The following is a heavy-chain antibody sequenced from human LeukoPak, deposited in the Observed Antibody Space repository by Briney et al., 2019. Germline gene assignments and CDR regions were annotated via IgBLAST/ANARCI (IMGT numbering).Heavy chain of an antibody. Sequence: GGSLRLSSAASGFTFSNYDMSWARQAPGKGLEWVSAISGSGGSTYYADSVKGRFTISRDNSKNTLYLQMNSLRAEDTAVYYCTKGTIWLPFDYWGQGTLVTVSS. D-gene: IGHD5-18*01. V-gene: IGHV3-23*01. CDR1: GFTFSNYD. J-gene: IGHJ4*02. CDR3: TKGTIWLPFDY. CDR2: ISGSGGST.